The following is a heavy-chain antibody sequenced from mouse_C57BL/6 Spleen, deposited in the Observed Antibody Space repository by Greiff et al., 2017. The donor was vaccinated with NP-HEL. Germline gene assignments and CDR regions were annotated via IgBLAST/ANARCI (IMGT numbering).Heavy chain of an antibody. CDR3: ARWLLPYAMDY. D-gene: IGHD2-3*01. CDR1: GYAFSSSW. Sequence: VQLQQSGPELVKPGASVKISCKASGYAFSSSWMNWVKQRPGKGLEWIGRIYPGDGDTNYNGKCKGKATLTADKSSSTAYMQLSSLTSEDSAFYFCARWLLPYAMDYWGQGTSVTVSA. J-gene: IGHJ4*01. V-gene: IGHV1-82*01. CDR2: IYPGDGDT.